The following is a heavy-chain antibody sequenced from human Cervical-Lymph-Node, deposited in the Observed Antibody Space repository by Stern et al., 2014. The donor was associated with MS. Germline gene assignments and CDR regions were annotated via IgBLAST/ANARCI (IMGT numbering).Heavy chain of an antibody. V-gene: IGHV3-11*01. CDR2: ISTNGRTT. CDR3: ARENDYYDSSGYDFDS. CDR1: GFTFGDYY. J-gene: IGHJ4*02. D-gene: IGHD3-22*01. Sequence: VQLVESGGGLVKPGGSLRLSCAASGFTFGDYYMNWIRQAPGKGLEWVSKISTNGRTTYTADSVRGRFAISRDKAKNSVYLQMNSLRAEDTAVYYCARENDYYDSSGYDFDSWGQGTLVTVSS.